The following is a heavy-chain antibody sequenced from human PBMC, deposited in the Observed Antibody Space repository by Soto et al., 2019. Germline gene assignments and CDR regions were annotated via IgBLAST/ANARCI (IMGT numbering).Heavy chain of an antibody. Sequence: QVQLVQSGTEVKKPGSSVKVSCKASGGTFRNYPINWVRQAPGQGLEWMGSIFPLTDIPDYAQNFQARLTISADKSTSTDYMELSSLTSDDTDMYFCARGPLVVLNYFESWGQGTLVTVSS. CDR1: GGTFRNYP. CDR3: ARGPLVVLNYFES. V-gene: IGHV1-69*02. CDR2: IFPLTDIP. J-gene: IGHJ4*02.